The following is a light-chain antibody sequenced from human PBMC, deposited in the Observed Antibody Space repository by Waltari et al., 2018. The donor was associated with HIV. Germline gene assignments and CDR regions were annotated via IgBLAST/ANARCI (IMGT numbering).Light chain of an antibody. CDR2: WAS. J-gene: IGKJ4*01. V-gene: IGKV4-1*01. CDR3: QQYYSLGPT. CDR1: RTIVYSSDNRNC. Sequence: DIVMTQSPNSLAVSLGERDTINCRSSRTIVYSSDNRNCLAWYQQKPGKPPKVLIYWASTRASGVPDRFSGSGSGTNFSLTISTLQPDDVALYYCQQYYSLGPTFGGGTKVEIK.